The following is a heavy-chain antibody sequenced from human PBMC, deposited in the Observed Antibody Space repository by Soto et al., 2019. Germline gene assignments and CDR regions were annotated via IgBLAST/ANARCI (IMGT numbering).Heavy chain of an antibody. V-gene: IGHV4-4*02. CDR1: GGSISSINW. D-gene: IGHD5-12*01. CDR2: IYHSGST. J-gene: IGHJ6*02. CDR3: ARGGGPDIAYGMDV. Sequence: SETLSLTCDVSGGSISSINWWSWVRQPPGKGLKWIGEIYHSGSTTYNPSLKSRVTISVDKSKNQFSLKLKSVTAADTAIYYCARGGGPDIAYGMDVWGQGTTVTVSS.